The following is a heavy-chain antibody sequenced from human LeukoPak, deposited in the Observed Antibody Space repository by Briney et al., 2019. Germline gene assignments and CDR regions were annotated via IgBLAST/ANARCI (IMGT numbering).Heavy chain of an antibody. V-gene: IGHV4-34*01. D-gene: IGHD3-22*01. J-gene: IGHJ3*02. CDR2: INHSGST. Sequence: SETLSLTCAVYGGSFSGYYWSWIRQPPGKGLEWIGEINHSGSTNYNPSLKSRVTISVDTSKNQFSLKLSSVTAADTAVYYCARDTSIYYDSSGYFLDAFDIWGQGTMVTVSS. CDR1: GGSFSGYY. CDR3: ARDTSIYYDSSGYFLDAFDI.